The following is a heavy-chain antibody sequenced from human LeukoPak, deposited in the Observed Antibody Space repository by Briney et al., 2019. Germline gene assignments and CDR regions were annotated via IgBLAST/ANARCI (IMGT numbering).Heavy chain of an antibody. D-gene: IGHD3-3*01. CDR1: GFTFSSYW. V-gene: IGHV3-7*01. Sequence: GGSLRLSCAASGFTFSSYWMSWVRQAPGKGLEWVANIKQDGSEKYYVDSVKGRFTISRDNAKNSLYLQMNGLRAEDTAVYYCARSTLRFLEWDESYYYMDVWGKGTTVTVSS. CDR2: IKQDGSEK. J-gene: IGHJ6*03. CDR3: ARSTLRFLEWDESYYYMDV.